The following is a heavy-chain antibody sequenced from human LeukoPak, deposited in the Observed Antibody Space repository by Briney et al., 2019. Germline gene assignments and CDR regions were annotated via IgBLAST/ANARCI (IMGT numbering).Heavy chain of an antibody. J-gene: IGHJ3*02. D-gene: IGHD1-26*01. CDR3: ARQETSSYNGAFDI. CDR2: ISSVGSTI. CDR1: GFTFSSYS. Sequence: GGSLRLSCAASGFTFSSYSMNWVRQAPGKGLEWVSYISSVGSTIYYADSVKGRFTISRDNAKNSLYLQMNSLRADDTAVYHCARQETSSYNGAFDIWGQGTMVTVSS. V-gene: IGHV3-48*04.